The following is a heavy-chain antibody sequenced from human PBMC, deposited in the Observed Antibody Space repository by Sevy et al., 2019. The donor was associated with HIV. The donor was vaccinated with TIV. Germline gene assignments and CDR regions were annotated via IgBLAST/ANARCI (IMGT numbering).Heavy chain of an antibody. CDR1: GYSFTSYW. CDR2: IYPGDSDT. V-gene: IGHV5-51*01. D-gene: IGHD3-22*01. Sequence: GESLKISCRGSGYSFTSYWIGWVRQMPGKGLEWMGIIYPGDSDTRYSPSFQGQVTISADNSISTAYRQWNSLKASDTAMYYCAKPLRYYYDSSGYTGAFDIWGQGTMVTVSS. J-gene: IGHJ3*02. CDR3: AKPLRYYYDSSGYTGAFDI.